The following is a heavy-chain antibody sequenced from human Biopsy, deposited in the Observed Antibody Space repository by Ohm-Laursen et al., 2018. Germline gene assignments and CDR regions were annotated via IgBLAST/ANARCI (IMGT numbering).Heavy chain of an antibody. V-gene: IGHV4-31*01. CDR2: IFNSANT. D-gene: IGHD3-22*01. J-gene: IGHJ5*02. CDR1: GGSISSGGSY. CDR3: ARGDYFDSNGYVWFDP. Sequence: TLSLTCTVSGGSISSGGSYWTWIRQPPGKGLEWIGYIFNSANTYYNPSLKNLITISRDTSNNQFSLKLISVPAAGTAVYYCARGDYFDSNGYVWFDPWGQGTLVTVSP.